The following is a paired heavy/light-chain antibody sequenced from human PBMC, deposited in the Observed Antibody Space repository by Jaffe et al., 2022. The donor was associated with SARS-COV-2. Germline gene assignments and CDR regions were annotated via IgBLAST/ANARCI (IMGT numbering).Light chain of an antibody. Sequence: DIVMTQSPDSLAVSLGERATINCKSSQSVFYSSNNMNYLAWYQQKPGQPPKLLIYWASIRDSGVPDRFSGSGSGTDFTLTISSLQAEDVAVYYCQQYFSTWTFGQGTKVEIK. CDR2: WAS. CDR3: QQYFSTWT. V-gene: IGKV4-1*01. J-gene: IGKJ1*01. CDR1: QSVFYSSNNMNY.
Heavy chain of an antibody. J-gene: IGHJ4*02. V-gene: IGHV3-15*01. CDR1: GFTFSNAW. Sequence: EVQLVESGGDLVKPGGSLRLACSASGFTFSNAWMTWVRQAPGKGLEWIGHIKSKSDGGTTHYAAPVKDRFTISRDDSKNTLYLQMNGLKTEDTAMYYCSTDSTTVTTVLLWGQGTLVTVSS. D-gene: IGHD4-17*01. CDR2: IKSKSDGGTT. CDR3: STDSTTVTTVLL.